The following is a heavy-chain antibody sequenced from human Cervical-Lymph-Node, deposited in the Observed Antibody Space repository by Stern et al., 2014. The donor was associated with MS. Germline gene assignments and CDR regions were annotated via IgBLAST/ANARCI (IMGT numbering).Heavy chain of an antibody. J-gene: IGHJ4*02. Sequence: QLQLEESGAGLVKPSQTLSLTCTVSGGFISSGGHYWGRISPHPGKGLEGIGYIDYRGSTYYNPSIKSRVTISVDTSKNQFSLKLSSVTAADTAVYYCARVSYDFWSGYYPFDYWGQGTLVTVSS. CDR3: ARVSYDFWSGYYPFDY. D-gene: IGHD3-3*01. V-gene: IGHV4-31*03. CDR2: IDYRGST. CDR1: GGFISSGGHY.